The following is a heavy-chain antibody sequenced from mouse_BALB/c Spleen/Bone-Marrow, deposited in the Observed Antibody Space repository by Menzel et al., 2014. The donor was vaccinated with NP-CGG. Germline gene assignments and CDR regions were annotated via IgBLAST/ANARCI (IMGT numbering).Heavy chain of an antibody. V-gene: IGHV1-4*01. Sequence: QVQLKESGAELARPGASVKMSCKASGYTFTSYTMHWVKQRPGQGLEWIGYINPSGGYTNYNQKFKDKATLTADKSSSTAYMQLSSLTSEDSAVYYCAREGYGNYAYWGQGTLVTVSA. J-gene: IGHJ3*01. CDR1: GYTFTSYT. D-gene: IGHD2-10*02. CDR3: AREGYGNYAY. CDR2: INPSGGYT.